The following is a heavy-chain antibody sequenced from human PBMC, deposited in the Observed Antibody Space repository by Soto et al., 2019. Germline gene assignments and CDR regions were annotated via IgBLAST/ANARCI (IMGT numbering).Heavy chain of an antibody. D-gene: IGHD6-13*01. CDR3: ARESSSWPYFDY. V-gene: IGHV3-48*03. CDR1: GFTFSSYE. Sequence: VQLVESGGGLVQPGGSLRLPCAASGFTFSSYEMNWVRQAPGKGLEWVSYISSSGSTIYYADSVKGRFTISRDNAKNSLYLQMNSLTAEDTAVYYCARESSSWPYFDYWGQGTLVTVSS. CDR2: ISSSGSTI. J-gene: IGHJ4*02.